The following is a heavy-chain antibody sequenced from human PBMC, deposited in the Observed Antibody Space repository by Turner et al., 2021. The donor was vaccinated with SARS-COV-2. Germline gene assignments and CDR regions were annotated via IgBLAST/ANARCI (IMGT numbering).Heavy chain of an antibody. CDR3: ARGGVVAATAYDAFDI. CDR1: GFTFSSYG. V-gene: IGHV3-30*03. CDR2: ISYDGSNK. Sequence: QVQLVESGGGVVQPGRSLRLPCAASGFTFSSYGLHWVRQAPGKGLEWGAVISYDGSNKYYADSVKGRFTISRDNSKNTLYLQMNSLRAEDTAVYYAARGGVVAATAYDAFDIWGQGTMVTVSS. J-gene: IGHJ3*02. D-gene: IGHD2-15*01.